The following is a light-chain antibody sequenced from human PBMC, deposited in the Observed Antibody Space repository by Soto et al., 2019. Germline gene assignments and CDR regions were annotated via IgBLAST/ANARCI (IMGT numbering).Light chain of an antibody. CDR1: HSVTTH. Sequence: EIVFTQSPDTLSLSPGERSTLSCWASHSVTTHLAWFQQRPGQTPRLLIYDSSTRAPGIPASFSGRGSGADFTLTISSLEPEDFAVYYCPQRSDSITVGQVTRLEIK. V-gene: IGKV3-11*01. J-gene: IGKJ5*01. CDR2: DSS. CDR3: PQRSDSIT.